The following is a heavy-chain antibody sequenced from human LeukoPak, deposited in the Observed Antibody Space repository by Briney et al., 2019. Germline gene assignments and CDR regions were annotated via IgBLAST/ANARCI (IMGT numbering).Heavy chain of an antibody. D-gene: IGHD1-14*01. CDR3: ARDPGSSALDL. CDR1: GFSFSSYW. CDR2: IDQDGGVR. J-gene: IGHJ5*02. V-gene: IGHV3-7*01. Sequence: GGSLRLSCAASGFSFSSYWMSWVRQTPENGLEFVGNIDQDGGVRNYMDSLKGRSTISRDNGKKSLYLEINSLRADDTAVYYCARDPGSSALDLWGRGALATVSS.